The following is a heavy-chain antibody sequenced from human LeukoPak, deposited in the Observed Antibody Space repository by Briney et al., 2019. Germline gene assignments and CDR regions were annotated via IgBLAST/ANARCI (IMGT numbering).Heavy chain of an antibody. D-gene: IGHD7-27*01. J-gene: IGHJ2*01. CDR3: ARELVSLGTGYFDL. V-gene: IGHV3-23*01. Sequence: GGSLRLSCEASGFTFGTYGMTWVRQAPGKGLEWVSGITGSSTWTYYTDSVRGRFTISRDNSKNTLHLQMNNLTADDTAIYYCARELVSLGTGYFDLWGRGTLVTVSS. CDR1: GFTFGTYG. CDR2: ITGSSTWT.